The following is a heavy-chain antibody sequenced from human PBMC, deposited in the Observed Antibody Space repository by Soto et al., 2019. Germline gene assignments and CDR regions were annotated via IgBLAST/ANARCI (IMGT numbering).Heavy chain of an antibody. Sequence: QVQLVQSGAEVKKPGSSVKVSCKASGGTFSSYAISWVRQAPGQGLEWMGGIIPIFGTADYAQKFQGRFTITADESTSTASMELSSLRSEDTAVYYCASHYDSSGYYYRGLDYWGQGTLVTVSS. D-gene: IGHD3-22*01. J-gene: IGHJ4*02. CDR2: IIPIFGTA. CDR3: ASHYDSSGYYYRGLDY. CDR1: GGTFSSYA. V-gene: IGHV1-69*12.